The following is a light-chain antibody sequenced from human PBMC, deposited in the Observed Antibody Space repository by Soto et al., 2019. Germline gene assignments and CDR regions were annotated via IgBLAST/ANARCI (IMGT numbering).Light chain of an antibody. V-gene: IGKV3-20*01. CDR3: QQYGSSPSWT. CDR2: GAS. Sequence: ENVLAQSAGSLSLSPGERATLSCRASQSVSSSYLAWYQQKPGQAPRLLIYGASSRATGIPDRFSGSGSGTDFTLTISRLEPEDFAVYYCQQYGSSPSWTFGQGTKVDIK. CDR1: QSVSSSY. J-gene: IGKJ1*01.